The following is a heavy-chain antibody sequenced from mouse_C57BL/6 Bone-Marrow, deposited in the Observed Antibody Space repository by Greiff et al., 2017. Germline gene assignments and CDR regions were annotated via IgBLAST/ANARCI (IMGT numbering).Heavy chain of an antibody. V-gene: IGHV1-55*01. J-gene: IGHJ4*01. CDR3: ARGGYDYDNYAMDY. Sequence: QVQLQQPGAELVKPGASVKMSCKASGYTFTSYWITWVKQRPGQGLEWIGDIYPGSGSTNYNEKFKSKATLTVDTSSSTAYMQLSSLTSEDSAGYYCARGGYDYDNYAMDYWGQGTSVTVSS. CDR1: GYTFTSYW. CDR2: IYPGSGST. D-gene: IGHD2-4*01.